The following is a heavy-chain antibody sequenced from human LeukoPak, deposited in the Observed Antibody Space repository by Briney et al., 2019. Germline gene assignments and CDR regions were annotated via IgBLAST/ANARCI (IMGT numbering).Heavy chain of an antibody. D-gene: IGHD5/OR15-5a*01. CDR1: GGSISSYY. J-gene: IGHJ5*01. V-gene: IGHV4-4*09. CDR3: ARSVEGYWFDS. Sequence: SETLSLTCTVSGGSISSYYWSWIRQPPGKGLEWIGYIYTSGSTNYNPSLKSRVTISVDTSKNQFSLKLSSVTAADTAVYYCARSVEGYWFDSWGQGTLVTVSS. CDR2: IYTSGST.